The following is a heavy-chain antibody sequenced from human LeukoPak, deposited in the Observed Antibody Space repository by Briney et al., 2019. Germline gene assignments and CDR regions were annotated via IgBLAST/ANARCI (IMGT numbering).Heavy chain of an antibody. CDR2: IYPGDSDT. CDR3: ARQPKYCSSTSCYRWFDP. D-gene: IGHD2-2*01. CDR1: GYGFTSYW. J-gene: IGHJ5*02. Sequence: GEALKIACKGSGYGFTSYWIGWVRQVRGKGLEWMGIIYPGDSDTRYSPSFQGQVTVSADKSISTAYLQWSSLKTSDTDMYYCARQPKYCSSTSCYRWFDPWGQGTLVTVSS. V-gene: IGHV5-51*01.